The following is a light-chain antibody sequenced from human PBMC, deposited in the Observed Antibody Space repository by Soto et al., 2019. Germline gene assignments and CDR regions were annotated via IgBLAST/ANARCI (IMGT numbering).Light chain of an antibody. V-gene: IGKV1-12*01. CDR1: QDISTW. CDR2: AAS. Sequence: DIQMTQSPPSLSASVGDTVTITCRASQDISTWLAWYQQKPGKVPKVLIYAASTLQPGVPSRFSGGGSGTDFSLTISSLQPEDFATYYCQEVNSFPRAFGQVTKLEIK. J-gene: IGKJ2*01. CDR3: QEVNSFPRA.